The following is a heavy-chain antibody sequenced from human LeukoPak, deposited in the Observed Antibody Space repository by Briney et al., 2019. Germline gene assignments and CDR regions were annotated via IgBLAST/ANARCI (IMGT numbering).Heavy chain of an antibody. J-gene: IGHJ4*02. Sequence: SQTLSLTCAISGDSVTSNSAAWNWNRQSPSRGLEWLGRTYYRSKWYNDYVVSVKSRITINPDTSKNQFSLQLNSVTPEDTAVYYCAREGRDGYNPIPRMGYWGQGTLVTVSS. CDR3: AREGRDGYNPIPRMGY. D-gene: IGHD5-24*01. CDR2: TYYRSKWYN. V-gene: IGHV6-1*01. CDR1: GDSVTSNSAA.